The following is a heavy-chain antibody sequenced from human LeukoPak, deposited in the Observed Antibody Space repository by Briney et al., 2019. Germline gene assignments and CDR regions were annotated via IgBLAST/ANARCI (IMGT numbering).Heavy chain of an antibody. Sequence: GASVTVSCKASGGTFSSYDINWVRQATGQGLEWMGWMNPNSGNTGYAQKFQGRVTMTRNTPISTAYMELSSLRSEDTAVYYCARGPGVVTAMDYWGQGTLVTVSS. J-gene: IGHJ4*02. CDR2: MNPNSGNT. CDR1: GGTFSSYD. V-gene: IGHV1-8*02. CDR3: ARGPGVVTAMDY. D-gene: IGHD2-21*02.